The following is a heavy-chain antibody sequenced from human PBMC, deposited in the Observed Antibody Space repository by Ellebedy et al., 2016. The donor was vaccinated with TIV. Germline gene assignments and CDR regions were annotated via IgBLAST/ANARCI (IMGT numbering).Heavy chain of an antibody. V-gene: IGHV3-30*03. CDR2: ISYDGSNK. Sequence: PGGSLRLSCAASGFTFSSYGMHWVRQAPGKGLEWVAVISYDGSNKYYADSVKGRFTISRDNSKNTLYLQMNSLRAEDTAVYYCARGVWFGELFTDGAFDIWGQGTMVTVSS. CDR1: GFTFSSYG. CDR3: ARGVWFGELFTDGAFDI. D-gene: IGHD3-10*01. J-gene: IGHJ3*02.